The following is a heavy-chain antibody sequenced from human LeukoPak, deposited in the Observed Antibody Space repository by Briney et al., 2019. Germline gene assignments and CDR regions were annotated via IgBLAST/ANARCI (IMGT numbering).Heavy chain of an antibody. CDR3: ARAWFASITMVRGAFYGMDV. Sequence: PGRSLRLSCAASGFTFSSQGMHWVRQAPGKGLEWVAVIWYDGSNKYYADSVKGRFIISRDNSKNTLYLEMNSLRADDTAVYYCARAWFASITMVRGAFYGMDVWGQGTTVTVSS. V-gene: IGHV3-33*01. D-gene: IGHD3-10*01. J-gene: IGHJ6*02. CDR2: IWYDGSNK. CDR1: GFTFSSQG.